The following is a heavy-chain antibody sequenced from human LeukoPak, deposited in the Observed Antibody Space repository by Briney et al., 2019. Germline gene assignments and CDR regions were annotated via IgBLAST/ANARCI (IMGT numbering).Heavy chain of an antibody. CDR3: ARVAPGRYFDVDAFDI. J-gene: IGHJ3*02. Sequence: PSETLSLTCTVSGGSISSYYWSWIRQPPGKGLEWIGYIYYSGSTNYNPSLKSRVTISVDTSKNQFSLKLSSVTAADTAVYYCARVAPGRYFDVDAFDIWGKGQWSPSLQ. D-gene: IGHD3-9*01. CDR2: IYYSGST. V-gene: IGHV4-59*01. CDR1: GGSISSYY.